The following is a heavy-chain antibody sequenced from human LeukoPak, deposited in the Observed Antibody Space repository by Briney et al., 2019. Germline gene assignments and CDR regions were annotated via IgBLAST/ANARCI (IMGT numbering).Heavy chain of an antibody. J-gene: IGHJ6*02. CDR2: IIPILGIA. CDR1: GGTFSSYA. CDR3: ARAGAANYGSGSYRSYGMDV. V-gene: IGHV1-69*04. D-gene: IGHD3-10*01. Sequence: ASVKVSCKASGGTFSSYAISWVRQAPGQGLEWMGRIIPILGIANYAQKFQGRVTITADRSTSTVYMELSSLRSGDTAVYYCARAGAANYGSGSYRSYGMDVWGQGTTVTVSS.